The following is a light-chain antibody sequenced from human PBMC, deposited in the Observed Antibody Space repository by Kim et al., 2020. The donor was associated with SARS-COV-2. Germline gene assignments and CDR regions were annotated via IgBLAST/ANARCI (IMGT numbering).Light chain of an antibody. V-gene: IGLV4-69*01. Sequence: SVNLTRPLSMWKSNYVIAWHQQQPDTRPGYLMKLNSDGSPSDGVGFPHRFSGSSSGVARYFTTSSLKSEDVDDYYCQGLATGIQVFGGGTQLTVL. CDR1: MWKSNYV. CDR3: QGLATGIQV. CDR2: LNSDGSP. J-gene: IGLJ2*01.